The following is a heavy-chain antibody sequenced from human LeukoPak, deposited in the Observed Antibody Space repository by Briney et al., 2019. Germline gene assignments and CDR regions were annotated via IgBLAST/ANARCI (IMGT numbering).Heavy chain of an antibody. CDR1: GYTFSSYG. CDR2: VSPFNGNT. Sequence: ASVKVSCKASGYTFSSYGIIWVRQAPGQGLQLMGWVSPFNGNTDYAPKPQGRVTMTTDTSTTTAYMELRRLTSDDTAVYYCARRGGSYSHSDFWGQGTLVTVSS. J-gene: IGHJ4*02. D-gene: IGHD1-26*01. CDR3: ARRGGSYSHSDF. V-gene: IGHV1-18*01.